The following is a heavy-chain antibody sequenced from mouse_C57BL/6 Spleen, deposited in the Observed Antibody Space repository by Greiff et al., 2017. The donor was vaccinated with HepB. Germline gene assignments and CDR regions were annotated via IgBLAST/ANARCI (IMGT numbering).Heavy chain of an antibody. Sequence: EVQLVESGGGLVKPGGSLKLSCAASGFTFSSYAMSWVRQTPEKRLAWVATISDGGSYTYYPDNVKGRFTISRDNAKNNLYLQMSHLKSEDTAMYYCARDPGDEAMDYWGQGTSVTVSS. D-gene: IGHD3-3*01. CDR2: ISDGGSYT. CDR3: ARDPGDEAMDY. J-gene: IGHJ4*01. CDR1: GFTFSSYA. V-gene: IGHV5-4*01.